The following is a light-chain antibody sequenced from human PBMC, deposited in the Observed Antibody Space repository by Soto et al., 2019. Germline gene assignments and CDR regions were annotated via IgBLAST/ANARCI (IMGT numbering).Light chain of an antibody. CDR3: LQHYSYPWS. CDR2: DAS. CDR1: QGIRND. Sequence: DIQMTHSQYSLSASLGYIVTITCRASQGIRNDLGWYQQKPGRAPKRLIYDASNLQSGVPSRFSGSGSGTEFTLTISSLQPEDFATYSCLQHYSYPWSFGHGANVDI. J-gene: IGKJ1*01. V-gene: IGKV1-17*01.